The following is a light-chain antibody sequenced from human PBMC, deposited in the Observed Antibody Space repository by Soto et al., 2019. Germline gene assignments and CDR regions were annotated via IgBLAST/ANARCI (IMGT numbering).Light chain of an antibody. CDR1: QSVSNN. V-gene: IGKV3-15*01. J-gene: IGKJ2*01. Sequence: EIVMTHSPATLSVSPGERATLSCRASQSVSNNLAWYQQKPGQAPRPLIYGASTSATAIPARFSGSGSGTEFTLTISSLQSEDFAVYFCQKYDNWPYTFGQGTKLEIK. CDR2: GAS. CDR3: QKYDNWPYT.